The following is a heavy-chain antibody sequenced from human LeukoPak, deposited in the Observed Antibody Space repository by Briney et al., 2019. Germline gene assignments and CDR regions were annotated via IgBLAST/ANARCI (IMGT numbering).Heavy chain of an antibody. D-gene: IGHD6-19*01. CDR2: ISYDGSNK. V-gene: IGHV3-30*18. CDR3: AKDAHSSGWYRFGRSYYFDY. J-gene: IGHJ4*02. CDR1: GFTFSSYG. Sequence: GGSLRLSCAAYGFTFSSYGMQWVRQAPGKGLGWVAVISYDGSNKFYADCVKGRFTISRDNCKNTLYLQMNSLRAEDTAVYYCAKDAHSSGWYRFGRSYYFDYWGQGTLVTVSS.